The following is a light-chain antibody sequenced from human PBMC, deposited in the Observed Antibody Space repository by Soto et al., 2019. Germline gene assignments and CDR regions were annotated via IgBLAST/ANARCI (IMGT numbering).Light chain of an antibody. CDR3: QQYYSYPLS. Sequence: DIEMTQSPSTLSAYVGDRVTITCRASQDLGSWLAWHQQKPGKAPKVLIYKASILESGVPSRFSGSGSGTEFTLTISSLQPDDFATYHCQQYYSYPLSFGGGTKVEIK. V-gene: IGKV1-5*03. CDR1: QDLGSW. CDR2: KAS. J-gene: IGKJ4*01.